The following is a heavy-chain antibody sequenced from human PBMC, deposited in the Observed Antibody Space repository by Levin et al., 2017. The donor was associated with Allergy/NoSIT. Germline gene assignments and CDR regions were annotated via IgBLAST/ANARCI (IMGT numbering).Heavy chain of an antibody. CDR2: ISYDGSNK. CDR3: ARGRSKWELLGGDY. CDR1: GFTFSSYA. J-gene: IGHJ4*02. D-gene: IGHD1-26*01. V-gene: IGHV3-30*04. Sequence: LSLTCAASGFTFSSYAMHWVRQAPGKGLEWVAVISYDGSNKYYADSVKGRFTISRDNSKNTLYLQMNSLRAEDTAVYYCARGRSKWELLGGDYWGQGTLVTVSS.